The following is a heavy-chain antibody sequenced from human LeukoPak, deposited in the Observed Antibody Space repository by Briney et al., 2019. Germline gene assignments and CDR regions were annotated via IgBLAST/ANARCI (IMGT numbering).Heavy chain of an antibody. CDR3: ARLMYYDFWSGYYTSSDWFDP. Sequence: SGTLSLTCTVSGGSISSGGYYWSWIRQHPGKGLEWIGYIYYSGSTYYNPSLKSRVTISVDTSKNQFSLKLSSVTAADTAVYYCARLMYYDFWSGYYTSSDWFDPWGQGTLVTVSS. J-gene: IGHJ5*02. CDR1: GGSISSGGYY. CDR2: IYYSGST. V-gene: IGHV4-31*03. D-gene: IGHD3-3*01.